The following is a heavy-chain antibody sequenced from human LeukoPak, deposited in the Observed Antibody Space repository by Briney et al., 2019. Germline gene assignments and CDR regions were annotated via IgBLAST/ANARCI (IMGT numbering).Heavy chain of an antibody. D-gene: IGHD3-10*01. V-gene: IGHV3-23*01. CDR3: TTSWPKVREGDQ. CDR1: GFTFSHYA. Sequence: GGSLRLSCAASGFTFSHYAMRWVRQAPGKGLEWLSEIGGGGDGAYHADSVKGRFTISRDNSKNTLYLQMNILRAEDTAVYYCTTSWPKVREGDQWGQGTLVTVSS. J-gene: IGHJ4*02. CDR2: IGGGGDGA.